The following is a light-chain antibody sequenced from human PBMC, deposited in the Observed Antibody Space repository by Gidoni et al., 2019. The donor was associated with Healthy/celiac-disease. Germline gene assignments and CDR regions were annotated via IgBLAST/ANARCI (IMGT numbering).Light chain of an antibody. CDR1: SSNIGAGYD. CDR2: GNS. CDR3: QSYDSSLSGV. J-gene: IGLJ3*02. V-gene: IGLV1-40*01. Sequence: QSVLTQPPSVSGAPGQRVTISCTGSSSNIGAGYDVHWYKQLPGTAPKLLIYGNSNRPSGAPDRFSGSKSGTSASLAITGLQAEDEADYYCQSYDSSLSGVFGGGTKLTVL.